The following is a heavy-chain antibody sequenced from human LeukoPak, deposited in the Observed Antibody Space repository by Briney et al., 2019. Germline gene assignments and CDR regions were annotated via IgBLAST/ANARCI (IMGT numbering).Heavy chain of an antibody. Sequence: GASVKVSCKASGYTFTDYYMHWVRQAPGQGLEWMGWINPDSGGTDYAQNFQGRVTMTRDTSITTAYMELSSLRSDDTAVYCCARGGCTDGLCYIPFDYWGQGTLVPVSS. V-gene: IGHV1-2*02. CDR1: GYTFTDYY. J-gene: IGHJ4*02. CDR3: ARGGCTDGLCYIPFDY. D-gene: IGHD2-8*01. CDR2: INPDSGGT.